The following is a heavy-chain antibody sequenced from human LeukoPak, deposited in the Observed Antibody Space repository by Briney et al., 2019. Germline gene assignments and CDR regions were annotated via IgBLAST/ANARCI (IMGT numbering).Heavy chain of an antibody. CDR1: GFTVSTKS. CDR3: ARRRGGYGEGEFDY. D-gene: IGHD4-17*01. CDR2: IGSGDST. V-gene: IGHV3-66*01. J-gene: IGHJ4*01. Sequence: QPGGSLRLSCVASGFTVSTKSMIWVRQAPGKGLERVSVIGSGDSTSYADSVKGRFTISRDDSKNTLFLQMNSMRLEDTAVYYCARRRGGYGEGEFDYWGHGALVTVSS.